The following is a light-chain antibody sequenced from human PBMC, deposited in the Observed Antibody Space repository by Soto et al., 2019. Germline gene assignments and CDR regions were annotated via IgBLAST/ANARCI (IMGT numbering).Light chain of an antibody. V-gene: IGKV3-20*01. CDR1: QSVSSSY. CDR2: GAS. CDR3: QQYGSSPGT. Sequence: EIVLTQSPGTLSLSPGERATLSCRASQSVSSSYLAWYQQKPGQAPRLLIYGASSRATGIPDRFSGSGSGTDFTLTISGLEPEDFAVYYCQQYGSSPGTFGQGTKVEIK. J-gene: IGKJ1*01.